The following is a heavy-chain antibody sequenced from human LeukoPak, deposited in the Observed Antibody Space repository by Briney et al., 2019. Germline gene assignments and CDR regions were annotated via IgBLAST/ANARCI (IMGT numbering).Heavy chain of an antibody. V-gene: IGHV7-4-1*02. CDR1: GYTFTSYA. Sequence: ASVKVSCKAAGYTFTSYAMNWVRQAPGQGLEWMGWINTNTGNPTYAQGFTGRFVFSLDTSVSTAYLQISSLKAEDTAVYYCARESDYGDYVPFDYWGQGTLVTVSS. D-gene: IGHD4-17*01. CDR3: ARESDYGDYVPFDY. CDR2: INTNTGNP. J-gene: IGHJ4*02.